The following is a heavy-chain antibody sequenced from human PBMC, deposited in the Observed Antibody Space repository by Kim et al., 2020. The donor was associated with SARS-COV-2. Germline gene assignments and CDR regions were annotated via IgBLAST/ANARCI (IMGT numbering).Heavy chain of an antibody. Sequence: TYYNPSRKSRVTISVDTSKNQFSLKLSSVTAADTAVYYCARTTVTTGVDYWGQGTLVTVSS. J-gene: IGHJ4*02. D-gene: IGHD4-17*01. CDR3: ARTTVTTGVDY. CDR2: T. V-gene: IGHV4-39*01.